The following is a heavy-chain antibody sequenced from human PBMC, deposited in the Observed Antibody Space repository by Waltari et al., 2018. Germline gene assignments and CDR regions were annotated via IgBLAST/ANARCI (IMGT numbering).Heavy chain of an antibody. D-gene: IGHD6-19*01. Sequence: QVQLQESGPGLVKPSQTLSLTCTVSGGSISSGSYYWSWIRQPAGQGLEWIGRIYTSGSTNYNPSLKSRVTISVDTSKNQFSLKLSSVTAADTAVYYCARDTLPNSGWVYYYYYYMDVWGKGTTVTVSS. V-gene: IGHV4-61*02. CDR2: IYTSGST. CDR1: GGSISSGSYY. CDR3: ARDTLPNSGWVYYYYYYMDV. J-gene: IGHJ6*03.